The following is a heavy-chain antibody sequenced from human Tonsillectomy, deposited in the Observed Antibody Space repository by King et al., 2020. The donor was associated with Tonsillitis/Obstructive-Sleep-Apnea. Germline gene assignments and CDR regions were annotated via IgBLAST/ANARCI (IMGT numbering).Heavy chain of an antibody. CDR1: GYTFASYG. V-gene: IGHV1-18*01. CDR2: ISVYNGYT. J-gene: IGHJ3*02. D-gene: IGHD3-22*01. CDR3: ARDADRSGYFGDAFDM. Sequence: VQLVESGADVKKPGASVKVSCEASGYTFASYGISWVRQAPGQGLEWMGWISVYNGYTNYAQKFQGRVTMTTDTSTSIAYMELRSLRSDDTAVYCCARDADRSGYFGDAFDMWGQGTMITVSS.